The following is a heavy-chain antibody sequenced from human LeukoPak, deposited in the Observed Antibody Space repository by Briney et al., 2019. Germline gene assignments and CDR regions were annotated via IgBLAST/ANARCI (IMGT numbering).Heavy chain of an antibody. V-gene: IGHV3-48*03. Sequence: GGSLRLSCAASGFTFSSYEMNWVRQAPGEGLEWVSYISSSGSTIYYADSVKGRFTISRDSAKNSLYLQMNSLRAEDTAVYYCARDLGLRFSQGYYYYGMDVWGQGTTVTVSS. CDR3: ARDLGLRFSQGYYYYGMDV. J-gene: IGHJ6*02. CDR1: GFTFSSYE. CDR2: ISSSGSTI. D-gene: IGHD3-3*01.